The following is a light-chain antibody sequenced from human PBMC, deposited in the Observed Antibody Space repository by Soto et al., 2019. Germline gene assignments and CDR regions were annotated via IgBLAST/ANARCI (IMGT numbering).Light chain of an antibody. V-gene: IGKV1-5*03. Sequence: DIQMTQSPSTLSASVGVRVTITCRASQSISVWLAWYQQKAGKAPNLLIYKASRLESGVPSRFSGSGSETEFTLTISGLQPGDSATYYCQQYNSYSPTFGPGTTVEV. CDR2: KAS. CDR1: QSISVW. CDR3: QQYNSYSPT. J-gene: IGKJ1*01.